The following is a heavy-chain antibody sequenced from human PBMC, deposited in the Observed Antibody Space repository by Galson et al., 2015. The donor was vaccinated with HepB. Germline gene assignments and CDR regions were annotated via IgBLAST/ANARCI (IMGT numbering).Heavy chain of an antibody. V-gene: IGHV3-21*01. CDR2: IGTGGNYI. CDR1: GFPFSASA. D-gene: IGHD3-16*01. CDR3: ARVRFDYYYMDV. J-gene: IGHJ6*03. Sequence: SLRLSCAASGFPFSASAMNWVRQAPGKGLEWVASIGTGGNYIYYSASVKGRFTVSRDNAKNSLFLEMNSLRAEDTAIYYCARVRFDYYYMDVWGVGATVSVSS.